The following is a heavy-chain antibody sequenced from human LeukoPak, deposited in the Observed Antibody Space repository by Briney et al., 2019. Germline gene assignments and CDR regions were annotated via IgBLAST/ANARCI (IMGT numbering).Heavy chain of an antibody. CDR3: ASTSGYCSGGNCYSAFDY. D-gene: IGHD2-15*01. V-gene: IGHV4-59*02. J-gene: IGHJ4*02. CDR1: GXSVSTYY. CDR2: YYYSGST. Sequence: SETLSLTCTVSGXSVSTYYWNWLRQPPGEGLEWIAYYYYSGSTNYNPSLKSRLTISVDTSNNQFSLKLSSVTAADTAVYYCASTSGYCSGGNCYSAFDYWGQGTLVTVSS.